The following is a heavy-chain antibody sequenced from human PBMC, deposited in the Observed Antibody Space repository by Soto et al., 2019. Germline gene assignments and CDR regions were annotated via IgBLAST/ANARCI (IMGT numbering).Heavy chain of an antibody. CDR2: IAPSDSYT. V-gene: IGHV5-10-1*04. CDR3: ARRGYYDSSGYPL. D-gene: IGHD3-22*01. CDR1: GYSFTSYW. Sequence: GESLKISCKGSGYSFTSYWISWVRQMPGKGLEWMGGIAPSDSYTRYGPSFQGQVTISADKSISTAYLQWSSLKASDTAMYYCARRGYYDSSGYPLWGQGTLVTVSS. J-gene: IGHJ4*02.